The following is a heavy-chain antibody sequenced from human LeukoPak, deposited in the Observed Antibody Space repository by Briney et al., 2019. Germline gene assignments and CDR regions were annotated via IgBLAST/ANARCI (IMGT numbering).Heavy chain of an antibody. Sequence: AGGSLRLSCAASGFTVSSNYMSWVRQAPGKGLEWVSVIYSGGSTYYADSVKGRFTISRDNSKNTLYLQMNSLRAEDTAVYYCARGLSSSWYGGPLYYYYGMDVWGQGTTVTVSS. J-gene: IGHJ6*02. CDR2: IYSGGST. D-gene: IGHD6-13*01. CDR3: ARGLSSSWYGGPLYYYYGMDV. V-gene: IGHV3-53*01. CDR1: GFTVSSNY.